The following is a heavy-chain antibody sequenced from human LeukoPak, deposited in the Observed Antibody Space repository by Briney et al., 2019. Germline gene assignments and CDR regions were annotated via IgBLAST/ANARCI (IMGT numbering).Heavy chain of an antibody. CDR3: AKVGQDQGYYYYYMAV. Sequence: GGSLRLSCAASGFTFTSDGMSWVRHAPGKGLEWVSGISGSGGSTYYADSVKGRFTISTDHSKTTLYLQMSSLRAEDTAVYYCAKVGQDQGYYYYYMAVWGKGTTVTVSS. CDR2: ISGSGGST. V-gene: IGHV3-23*01. CDR1: GFTFTSDG. J-gene: IGHJ6*03.